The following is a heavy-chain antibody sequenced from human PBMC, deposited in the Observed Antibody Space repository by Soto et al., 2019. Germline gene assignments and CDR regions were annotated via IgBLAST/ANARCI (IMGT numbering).Heavy chain of an antibody. Sequence: EVQLLESGGDLVQPGGSLRLSCAASGFGFSNFAVTWVRQAQGKGLEWVSSISACGYYADSVKGRFIISRDNSKNTLCLQMNSLRAEDTAVYYCARDPNGDYIGAFDDWGQGTLVTVSS. D-gene: IGHD4-17*01. CDR3: ARDPNGDYIGAFDD. J-gene: IGHJ4*02. V-gene: IGHV3-23*01. CDR2: ISACG. CDR1: GFGFSNFA.